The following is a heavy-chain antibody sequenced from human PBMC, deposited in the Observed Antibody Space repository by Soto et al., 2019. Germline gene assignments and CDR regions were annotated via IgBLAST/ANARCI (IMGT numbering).Heavy chain of an antibody. D-gene: IGHD3-22*01. Sequence: SETRCLTCAVYGGSFSGYYWSGSRQPPGKGLEWIGEINHSGSTNYNPSLKSRVTISVDTSKNQFSLKLSSVTAADTAVYYCGSGLGDSRGYRFDPWGKGTLVTVSS. J-gene: IGHJ5*02. CDR3: GSGLGDSRGYRFDP. V-gene: IGHV4-34*01. CDR2: INHSGST. CDR1: GGSFSGYY.